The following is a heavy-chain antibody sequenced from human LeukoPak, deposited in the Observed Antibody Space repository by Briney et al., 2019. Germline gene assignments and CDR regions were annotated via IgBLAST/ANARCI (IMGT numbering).Heavy chain of an antibody. V-gene: IGHV3-23*01. J-gene: IGHJ4*02. CDR3: ARAPSGYCSGGSCPDY. Sequence: GGSLRLSCTVSGFTFNNYAMSWVRQAPGKGLEWVSAISGSGDSTFYADSVKGRFTLSRDNSKNTLYLQMNSLRAEDTAVYYCARAPSGYCSGGSCPDYWGQGTLVTVSS. D-gene: IGHD2-15*01. CDR2: ISGSGDST. CDR1: GFTFNNYA.